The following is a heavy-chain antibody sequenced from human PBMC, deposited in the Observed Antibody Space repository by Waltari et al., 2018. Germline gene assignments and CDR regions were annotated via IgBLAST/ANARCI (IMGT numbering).Heavy chain of an antibody. Sequence: QVQLVQSGAEVKKPGSSVKVSCKASGGTFRSYTISWVRQAPGQGLEWMGRIIPILGIANYAQKFQGRVTITADKSTSTAYMELSSLRSEDTAVYYCARTTRSPYYYYGMDVWGQGTTVTVSS. CDR1: GGTFRSYT. CDR3: ARTTRSPYYYYGMDV. V-gene: IGHV1-69*02. J-gene: IGHJ6*02. CDR2: IIPILGIA.